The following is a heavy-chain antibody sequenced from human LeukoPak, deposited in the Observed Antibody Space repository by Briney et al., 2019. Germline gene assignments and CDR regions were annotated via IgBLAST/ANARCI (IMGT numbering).Heavy chain of an antibody. CDR2: ISYEGSNK. D-gene: IGHD3-22*01. J-gene: IGHJ4*02. Sequence: GGSLRLSCEASGFTFSSYGMHWVRQAPGKGLEWVAVISYEGSNKYYADSVKGRFTISRDNSKNTMYLQMNSLRAEDTAVYYCAKDSYYYDSSGWWYFGYWGQGTLVTVSS. CDR3: AKDSYYYDSSGWWYFGY. V-gene: IGHV3-30*18. CDR1: GFTFSSYG.